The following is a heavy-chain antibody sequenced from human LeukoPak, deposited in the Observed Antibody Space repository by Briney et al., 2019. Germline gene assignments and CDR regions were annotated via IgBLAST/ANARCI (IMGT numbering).Heavy chain of an antibody. Sequence: PSETPSLTCTVSGGSISSSSYYWGWIRQPPGKGLEWIGSIYYSGSTYYNPSLKSRVTISVDTSKNQFSLKLSSVTAADTAVYYCARVFVEYWSSSQTIDYWGQGTLVTVSS. CDR2: IYYSGST. V-gene: IGHV4-39*07. CDR3: ARVFVEYWSSSQTIDY. D-gene: IGHD2/OR15-2a*01. J-gene: IGHJ4*02. CDR1: GGSISSSSYY.